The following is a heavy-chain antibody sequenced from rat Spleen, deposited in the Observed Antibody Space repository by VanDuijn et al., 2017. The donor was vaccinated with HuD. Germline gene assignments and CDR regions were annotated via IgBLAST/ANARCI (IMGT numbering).Heavy chain of an antibody. Sequence: EVQLVESGGGLVQPGRSLKLSCAASGFTFSDYYMAWVRQAPTKGLEWVASISYDGGNTYYGDSVKGRFTIFRENAKSSLYLQMDSLRSEDTATYYCARRNIGTTWFGYWGQGTLVTVSS. J-gene: IGHJ3*01. CDR2: ISYDGGNT. CDR3: ARRNIGTTWFGY. V-gene: IGHV5-20*01. D-gene: IGHD1-5*01. CDR1: GFTFSDYY.